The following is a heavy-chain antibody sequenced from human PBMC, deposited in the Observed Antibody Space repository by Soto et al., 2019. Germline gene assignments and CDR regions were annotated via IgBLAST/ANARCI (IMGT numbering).Heavy chain of an antibody. CDR2: IYYSGAT. V-gene: IGHV4-31*03. Sequence: QVQLQESGPGLVKPSQTLSLTCTVYGDSINSADHFWTWIRQKPGKGLEWIGYIYYSGATYYDPSLMTRVSISLDKSKNYVSLELSSVTAADTAVYYCDTTNGAYSYYSAYWGQGTLVNVSS. CDR3: DTTNGAYSYYSAY. D-gene: IGHD3-22*01. J-gene: IGHJ4*02. CDR1: GDSINSADHF.